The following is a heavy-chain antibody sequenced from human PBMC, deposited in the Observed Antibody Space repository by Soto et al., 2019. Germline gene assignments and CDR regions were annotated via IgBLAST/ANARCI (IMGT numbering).Heavy chain of an antibody. CDR2: INHSGST. V-gene: IGHV4-34*01. J-gene: IGHJ3*02. CDR3: ARDWYYSDSTGYYHDVFDI. Sequence: SETLSLTCAVYGGSFSGYYWTRIRQPPGTGLEWIGEINHSGSTYYNPSLKSRITISVDTSKNQFSLKLSSVTAADTAVYYCARDWYYSDSTGYYHDVFDIWGQGTMVTVSS. D-gene: IGHD3-22*01. CDR1: GGSFSGYY.